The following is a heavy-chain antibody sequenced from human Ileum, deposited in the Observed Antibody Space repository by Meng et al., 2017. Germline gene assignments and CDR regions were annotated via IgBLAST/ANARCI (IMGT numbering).Heavy chain of an antibody. Sequence: GESLKISCAPSGFTFGDYSMFWVRHAPGKGLEWVSSISRNGRLKRYADSVKGRFNVSRDNAKDSLNLQMTSLRAEDTALYYCARGHFRDDYLCSGYDSWGQGTLVTVSS. J-gene: IGHJ4*02. CDR2: ISRNGRLK. CDR3: ARGHFRDDYLCSGYDS. V-gene: IGHV3-20*04. D-gene: IGHD3-22*01. CDR1: GFTFGDYS.